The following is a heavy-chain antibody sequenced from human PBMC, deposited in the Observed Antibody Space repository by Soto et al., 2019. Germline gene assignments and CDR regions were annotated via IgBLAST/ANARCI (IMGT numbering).Heavy chain of an antibody. D-gene: IGHD2-2*01. CDR2: ILYGGSQK. CDR3: VRDLALMPDY. J-gene: IGHJ4*02. Sequence: GGSLRLSCVASGFNLNTYGIYWVRQAPGKGLQWVAQILYGGSQKHYADSVIGRFTITRDNSKNTVYLQMDSLRVDNTAMYYCVRDLALMPDYWAQGTLVPVSS. CDR1: GFNLNTYG. V-gene: IGHV3-30*03.